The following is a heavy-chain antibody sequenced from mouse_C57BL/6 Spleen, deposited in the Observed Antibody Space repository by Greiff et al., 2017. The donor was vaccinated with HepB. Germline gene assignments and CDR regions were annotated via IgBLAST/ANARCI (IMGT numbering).Heavy chain of an antibody. V-gene: IGHV5-4*03. D-gene: IGHD1-1*01. CDR1: GFTFSSYA. CDR3: ARGGTTVVASYYFDY. J-gene: IGHJ2*01. CDR2: ISDGGSYT. Sequence: EVKLMESGGGLVKPGGSLKLSCAASGFTFSSYAMSWVRQTPEKRLEWVATISDGGSYTYYPDNVKGRFTISRDNAKNTLYLQMSHLKSEDTAMYYCARGGTTVVASYYFDYWGQGTTLTVSS.